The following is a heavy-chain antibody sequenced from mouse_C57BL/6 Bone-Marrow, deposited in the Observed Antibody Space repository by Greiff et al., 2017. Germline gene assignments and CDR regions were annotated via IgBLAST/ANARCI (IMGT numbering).Heavy chain of an antibody. CDR2: INPGSGGT. V-gene: IGHV1-54*01. Sequence: VQLQQSGAELVRPGTSVKVSCKASGYAFTNYLIEWVKQRPGQGLEWIGVINPGSGGTNYNEKFKGKATLTADKSSSTAYMQLSSLTSEDSAVYFCARDYSITWFAYWGQGTLVTVSA. CDR3: ARDYSITWFAY. J-gene: IGHJ3*01. D-gene: IGHD2-5*01. CDR1: GYAFTNYL.